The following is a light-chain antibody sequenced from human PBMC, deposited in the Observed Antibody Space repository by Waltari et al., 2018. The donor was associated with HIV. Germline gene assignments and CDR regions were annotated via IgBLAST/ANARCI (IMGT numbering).Light chain of an antibody. Sequence: QSVLTQSPSASGTPGQRVTISCSGSSSNIGSNYVYWYQQLPGMAPKLLIYRNNQRPSGVPDRFSGSKSGTSASLAINGLRSEDEADYYCAAWDDSPYVFGTGTKVTVL. V-gene: IGLV1-47*01. CDR2: RNN. CDR3: AAWDDSPYV. CDR1: SSNIGSNY. J-gene: IGLJ1*01.